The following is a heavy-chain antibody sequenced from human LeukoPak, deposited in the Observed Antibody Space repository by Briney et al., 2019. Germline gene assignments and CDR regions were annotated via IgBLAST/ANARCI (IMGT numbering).Heavy chain of an antibody. Sequence: PSETLSLTCTVSGGSISSYYWSWIRQPPGKGLDWIGYIYYSGSTNYNPSLKSRVTISVDTSKNQFSLKLSSVTAADTAVYYCARVHPISTLELPRIDAFDIWGQGTMVTVSS. CDR3: ARVHPISTLELPRIDAFDI. CDR1: GGSISSYY. V-gene: IGHV4-59*12. CDR2: IYYSGST. D-gene: IGHD1-7*01. J-gene: IGHJ3*02.